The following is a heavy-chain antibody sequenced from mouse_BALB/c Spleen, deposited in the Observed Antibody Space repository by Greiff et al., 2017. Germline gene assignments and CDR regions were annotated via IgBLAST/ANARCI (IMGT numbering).Heavy chain of an antibody. J-gene: IGHJ3*01. V-gene: IGHV2-9*02. CDR1: GFSLTSYG. D-gene: IGHD6-5*01. Sequence: VQGVESGPGLVAPSQSLSITCTVSGFSLTSYGVHWVRQPPGKGLEWLGVIWAGGSTNYNSALMSRLSISKDNSKSQVFLKMNSLQTDDTAMYYCAAYAGWFAYWGQGTLVTVSA. CDR3: AAYAGWFAY. CDR2: IWAGGST.